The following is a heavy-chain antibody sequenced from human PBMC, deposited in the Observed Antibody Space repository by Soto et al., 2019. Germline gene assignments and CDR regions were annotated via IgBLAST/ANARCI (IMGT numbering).Heavy chain of an antibody. CDR1: GFTFADYP. CDR3: TRDYVDTAMATYYYYGMDV. Sequence: PGGSLRLSCTASGFTFADYPMSWFRQAPGKGLEWVGYIRTKSYGATTEHAAPVNGRLTISRDDSKNIAYLQMNSLGTEDTAVYYCTRDYVDTAMATYYYYGMDVWGQGTTVTAP. D-gene: IGHD5-18*01. CDR2: IRTKSYGATT. J-gene: IGHJ6*02. V-gene: IGHV3-49*03.